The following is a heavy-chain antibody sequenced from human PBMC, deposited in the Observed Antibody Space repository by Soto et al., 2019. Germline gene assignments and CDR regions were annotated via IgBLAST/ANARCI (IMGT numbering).Heavy chain of an antibody. D-gene: IGHD6-13*01. V-gene: IGHV4-59*11. CDR1: GGSITNHY. CDR3: AREGSSWYGKSDY. Sequence: SETLSLTCTVSGGSITNHYWSWIRQPPGKGLEWIGYIYYSGSPNYNPSLRSRVTISVDTSKNQFFLKLNSVTAADTAVYYCAREGSSWYGKSDYWGQGILVTVSS. J-gene: IGHJ4*01. CDR2: IYYSGSP.